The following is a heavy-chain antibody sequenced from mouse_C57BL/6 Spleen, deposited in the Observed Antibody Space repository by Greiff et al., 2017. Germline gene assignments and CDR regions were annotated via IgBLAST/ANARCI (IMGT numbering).Heavy chain of an antibody. Sequence: VKLMESGAELVRPGTSVKVSCKASGYAFTNYLIEWVKQRPGQGLEWIGVINPGSGGTNYNEKFKGKATLTADKSSSTAYMQLSSLTSEDSAVYFCARGGYYGSRGYFDYWGQGTTLTVSS. D-gene: IGHD1-1*01. CDR1: GYAFTNYL. CDR3: ARGGYYGSRGYFDY. V-gene: IGHV1-54*01. J-gene: IGHJ2*01. CDR2: INPGSGGT.